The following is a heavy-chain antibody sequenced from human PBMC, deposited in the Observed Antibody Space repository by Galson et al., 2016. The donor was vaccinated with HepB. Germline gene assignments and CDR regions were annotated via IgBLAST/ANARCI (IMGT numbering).Heavy chain of an antibody. CDR1: GFAFNKAW. CDR2: IKSKTDGGTT. CDR3: TTVSYDFWSRYYSGIVH. Sequence: SLRLSCAASGFAFNKAWLTWVRQAPGKGPEWLGRIKSKTDGGTTDYAAPVKGRFTISRDDSKNTLYLQMNSLKTEDTAIYYCTTVSYDFWSRYYSGIVHWGQGILVTVSS. J-gene: IGHJ4*02. D-gene: IGHD3-3*01. V-gene: IGHV3-15*01.